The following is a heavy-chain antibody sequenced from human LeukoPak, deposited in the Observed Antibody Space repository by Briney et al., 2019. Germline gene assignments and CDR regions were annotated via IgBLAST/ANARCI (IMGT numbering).Heavy chain of an antibody. CDR1: GGSISSGDNY. D-gene: IGHD2-15*01. J-gene: IGHJ4*02. CDR3: ARVAEGYCSGGSCYDYYFDY. V-gene: IGHV4-30-4*01. CDR2: IYYSGST. Sequence: SETLSLTCTVSGGSISSGDNYWSWIRQPPGKGLEWIGYIYYSGSTYYNPPLKSRVTISVDTSKNQFSLKLSSVTAADTAVYYSARVAEGYCSGGSCYDYYFDYWGQGTLVTVSS.